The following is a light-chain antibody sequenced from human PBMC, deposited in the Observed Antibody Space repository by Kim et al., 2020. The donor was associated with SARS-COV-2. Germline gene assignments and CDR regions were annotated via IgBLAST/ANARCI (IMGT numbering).Light chain of an antibody. J-gene: IGKJ1*01. Sequence: EIVLTQSPGTLSLSPGERATLSCRASQTVTSNYLAWYQQKPGQAPRLLIYVASSRATGIPDRFSGSGSGTDFTLTISRLEPEDFAVYYCQQYGSSPATFGQVTKVDIK. CDR3: QQYGSSPAT. CDR1: QTVTSNY. CDR2: VAS. V-gene: IGKV3-20*01.